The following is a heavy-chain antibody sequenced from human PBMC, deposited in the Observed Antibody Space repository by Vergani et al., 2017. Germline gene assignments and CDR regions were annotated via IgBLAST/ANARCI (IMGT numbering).Heavy chain of an antibody. V-gene: IGHV3-30*02. J-gene: IGHJ4*02. CDR2: IRSDESRR. CDR3: AKEGGGYCSGGTCYPEY. CDR1: GFTFNSYG. Sequence: VQLVESGGGVVQPGGSLILSCAASGFTFNSYGMHWVRQAPGKGLEWVASIRSDESRRYYGDSMEGPFTISRDNSKNTLYLQMKSLRPEDTAVYYCAKEGGGYCSGGTCYPEYWGQGTLVIVSS. D-gene: IGHD2-15*01.